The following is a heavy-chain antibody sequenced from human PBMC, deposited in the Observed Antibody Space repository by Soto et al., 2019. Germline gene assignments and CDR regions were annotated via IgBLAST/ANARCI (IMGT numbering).Heavy chain of an antibody. J-gene: IGHJ5*02. CDR2: IYYSGST. D-gene: IGHD6-13*01. Sequence: SETLSLTCTVSGGSISSGDYYWSWIRQPPGKGLEWIGYIYYSGSTYYNPSLKSRVTISVDTSKNQFSLKLSSVTAADTAVYYCARECSGRQQLVLAVADRYKSWFDPWGQGTLVTVSS. CDR3: ARECSGRQQLVLAVADRYKSWFDP. V-gene: IGHV4-30-4*01. CDR1: GGSISSGDYY.